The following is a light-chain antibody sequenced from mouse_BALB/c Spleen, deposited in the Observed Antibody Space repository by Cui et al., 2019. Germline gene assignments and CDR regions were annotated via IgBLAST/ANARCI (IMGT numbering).Light chain of an antibody. V-gene: IGKV12-46*01. Sequence: DIQMTQSPASLSVSVGETVTITCRASENIYSNLAWYQQKQGKSPQLLVYDATNLADGVSSRFSGSGSGTQYSLKINSLQSEDFGSYYCQHFWGTPWTFGGGTKLEIK. CDR2: DAT. CDR1: ENIYSN. J-gene: IGKJ1*01. CDR3: QHFWGTPWT.